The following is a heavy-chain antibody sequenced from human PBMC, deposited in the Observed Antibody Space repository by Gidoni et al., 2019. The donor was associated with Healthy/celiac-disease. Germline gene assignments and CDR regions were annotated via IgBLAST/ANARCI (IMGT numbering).Heavy chain of an antibody. CDR1: GGSFSGYY. CDR3: ASDLAYDFWSGYYYY. CDR2: INHSGST. V-gene: IGHV4-34*01. D-gene: IGHD3-3*01. Sequence: QVQLQQWGAGLLKPSETLSLTCAVYGGSFSGYYWSWIRQPPGKGLEWIGEINHSGSTNYNPSLKSRVTISVDTSKNQFSLKLSSVTAADTAVYYCASDLAYDFWSGYYYYWGQGTLVTVSS. J-gene: IGHJ4*02.